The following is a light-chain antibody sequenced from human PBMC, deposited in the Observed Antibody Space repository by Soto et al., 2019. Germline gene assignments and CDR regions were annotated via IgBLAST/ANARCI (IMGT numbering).Light chain of an antibody. Sequence: EIVLTQSPATLSLSPGERAPLSCRASQSVSSYLAWYQQKPGQAPRLLIYDASNRATGIPARFSGSGSGTDFTLTISSLESEDFAVYYCQQRSNWPPYTFGQGTKLEIK. CDR1: QSVSSY. V-gene: IGKV3-11*01. CDR3: QQRSNWPPYT. J-gene: IGKJ2*01. CDR2: DAS.